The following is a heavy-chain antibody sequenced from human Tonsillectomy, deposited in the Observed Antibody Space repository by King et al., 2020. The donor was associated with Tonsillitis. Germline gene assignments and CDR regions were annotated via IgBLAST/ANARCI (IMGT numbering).Heavy chain of an antibody. Sequence: QSQLVQSGAEVKKPGSSVKVSCKASGGTFSSYAISWVRQAPGQGLEWMGRIIPILGIANYAQKFQGRVTITADKSTSTAYMELSSLRSEDTAVYYCARLHTSSGYFQSFDYRGQGTLVTVSS. CDR1: GGTFSSYA. J-gene: IGHJ4*02. V-gene: IGHV1-69*09. CDR2: IIPILGIA. D-gene: IGHD3-22*01. CDR3: ARLHTSSGYFQSFDY.